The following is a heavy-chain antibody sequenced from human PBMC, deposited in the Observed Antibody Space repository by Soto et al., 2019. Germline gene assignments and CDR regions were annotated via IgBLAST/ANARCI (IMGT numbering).Heavy chain of an antibody. Sequence: PALSLRLSCATSGFTFSSYPIHWVRQAPGKGPVWVSRITEDGSGTTYADSVKGRFTVTRDNAKNTMYLQMSGLGAEDTAVYHCVRGTNGWRGMDYWGQGTLVTVSS. V-gene: IGHV3-74*01. CDR2: ITEDGSGT. J-gene: IGHJ4*02. D-gene: IGHD2-8*01. CDR1: GFTFSSYP. CDR3: VRGTNGWRGMDY.